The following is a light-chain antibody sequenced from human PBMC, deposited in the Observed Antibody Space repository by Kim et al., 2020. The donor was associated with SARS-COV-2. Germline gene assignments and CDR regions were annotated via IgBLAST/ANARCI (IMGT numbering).Light chain of an antibody. J-gene: IGKJ1*01. CDR1: QSIDIW. CDR3: QQYSSHWT. V-gene: IGKV1-5*03. Sequence: SASVGDRVTITCRASQSIDIWLAWYQQKPGKAPKLMIYQASSLESEVPSRFSGSGSGTEFTLTISSLQPDDFATYYCQQYSSHWTFGQGTKVDIK. CDR2: QAS.